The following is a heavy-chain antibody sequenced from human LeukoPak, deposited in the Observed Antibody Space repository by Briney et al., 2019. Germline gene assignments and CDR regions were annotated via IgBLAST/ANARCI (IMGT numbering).Heavy chain of an antibody. CDR3: AKDWGSSGWYNWFDP. D-gene: IGHD6-19*01. CDR2: ISHDGGSE. Sequence: GTSLRLSCVVSGFTIGNYGMHWVRQAPDKGLERVAMISHDGGSEHYGDSVKGRFTISRDISKNTLYLHMSSLRVEDTAVYYCAKDWGSSGWYNWFDPWGQGTLVTVSS. V-gene: IGHV3-30*18. J-gene: IGHJ5*02. CDR1: GFTIGNYG.